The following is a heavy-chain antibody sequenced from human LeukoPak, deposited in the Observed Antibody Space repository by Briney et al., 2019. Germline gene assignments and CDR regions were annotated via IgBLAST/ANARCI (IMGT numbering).Heavy chain of an antibody. Sequence: GGSLRLSCAASGFTFDDYAMHWVRQAPGKGLEWVSAISGSGGSTYYADSVKGRFTISRDNSKNTLYLQMNSLRAEDTAVYYCAKAGVFVWYYYMDVWGKGTAVTISS. V-gene: IGHV3-23*01. CDR1: GFTFDDYA. CDR2: ISGSGGST. J-gene: IGHJ6*03. D-gene: IGHD3-3*01. CDR3: AKAGVFVWYYYMDV.